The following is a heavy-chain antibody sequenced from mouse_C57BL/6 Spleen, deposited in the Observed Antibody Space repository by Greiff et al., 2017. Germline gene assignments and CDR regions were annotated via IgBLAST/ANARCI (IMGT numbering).Heavy chain of an antibody. CDR1: GFSINSDCY. CDR3: AREGRLRGYYAMDY. V-gene: IGHV3-3*01. J-gene: IGHJ4*01. D-gene: IGHD3-2*02. CDR2: TFYSGIT. Sequence: EVQRVESGPSLVRPSQTLSLTCTVTGFSINSDCYWIWIRQFPGNKLEYIGYTFYSGITYYNPSLESRTYITRDTSKNQFSLKLISVTTEDTATYYCAREGRLRGYYAMDYWGQGTSVTVSS.